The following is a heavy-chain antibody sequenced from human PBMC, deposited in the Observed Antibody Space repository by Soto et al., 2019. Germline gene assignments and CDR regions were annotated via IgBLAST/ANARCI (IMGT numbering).Heavy chain of an antibody. Sequence: ASVKVSCKASGYTFTSYAMHWVRQAPGQRLEWMGWINAGNGNTKYSQKFQGRVTITRDTSASTAYMELSSLRSEDTAVYYCARAHRYCSSTSCYTGPGYWGQGTLVTVSS. D-gene: IGHD2-2*02. CDR3: ARAHRYCSSTSCYTGPGY. J-gene: IGHJ4*02. CDR2: INAGNGNT. CDR1: GYTFTSYA. V-gene: IGHV1-3*01.